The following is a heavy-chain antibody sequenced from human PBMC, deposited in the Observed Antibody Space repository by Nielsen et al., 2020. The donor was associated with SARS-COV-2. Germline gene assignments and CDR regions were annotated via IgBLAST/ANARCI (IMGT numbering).Heavy chain of an antibody. CDR3: ARDRGIAAAGPSTLHYYYYGMDV. Sequence: WIRQPPGKGLEWIGYIYYSGSTNYNPSLKSRVTISVDTSKNQFSLKLSSVTAADTAVYYCARDRGIAAAGPSTLHYYYYGMDVWGQGTTVTVSS. V-gene: IGHV4-59*01. J-gene: IGHJ6*02. CDR2: IYYSGST. D-gene: IGHD6-13*01.